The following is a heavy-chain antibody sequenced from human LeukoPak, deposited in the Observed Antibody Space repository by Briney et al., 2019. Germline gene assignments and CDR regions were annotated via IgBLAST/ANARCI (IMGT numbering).Heavy chain of an antibody. CDR1: GYTFTGYY. D-gene: IGHD4-17*01. Sequence: ASVKVSCKASGYTFTGYYMHWVRQAPGQGLEWMGWINPNSGGTNYAQKLQGRVTMTTDTSTSTAYMELRSLRSDDTAVYYCARRYGDAYYYYYMDVWGKGTTVTISS. CDR3: ARRYGDAYYYYYMDV. CDR2: INPNSGGT. V-gene: IGHV1-2*02. J-gene: IGHJ6*03.